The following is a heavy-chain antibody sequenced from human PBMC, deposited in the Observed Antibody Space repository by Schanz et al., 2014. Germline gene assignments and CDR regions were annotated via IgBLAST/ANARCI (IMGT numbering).Heavy chain of an antibody. V-gene: IGHV3-30*04. J-gene: IGHJ3*02. D-gene: IGHD6-19*01. CDR1: GFTFRGHA. CDR2: VSHDGFTK. Sequence: QVQLVESGGGVVQPGTSLRLSCAASGFTFRGHAMHWVRQAPGKGLEWVSIVSHDGFTKHYADSVRGRFTLSRDNSKNTVYLQMNSLRAEDTALYFCATDYSGGGCHIWGQGTMVTVSS. CDR3: ATDYSGGGCHI.